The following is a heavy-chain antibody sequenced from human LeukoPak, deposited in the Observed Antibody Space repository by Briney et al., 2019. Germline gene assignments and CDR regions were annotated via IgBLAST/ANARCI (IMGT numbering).Heavy chain of an antibody. D-gene: IGHD2/OR15-2a*01. CDR3: ARDEDTSALSEY. Sequence: PGGSLRLSCAGSGFSFSSNTMSWVRQAPGRGLEWVSAISNNGGRTDYADSVKGRFTISRDNSKSTLYLHMDSLRAEDTAEYYCARDEDTSALSEYWGQGTLVTVSS. CDR1: GFSFSSNT. CDR2: ISNNGGRT. J-gene: IGHJ4*02. V-gene: IGHV3-23*01.